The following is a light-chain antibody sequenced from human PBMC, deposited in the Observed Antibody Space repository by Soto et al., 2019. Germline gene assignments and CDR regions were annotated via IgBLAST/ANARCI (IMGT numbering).Light chain of an antibody. CDR3: QQANSFPLT. CDR1: QDIRSW. Sequence: DIQMTQSPSHVSASVGDRVSITCRASQDIRSWLAWYRQRPGKAPKLLIYAATILQSGVPSRLSGSGSGTAFTLTISNLQPEDFASYFCQQANSFPLTFGGGTKVDIK. J-gene: IGKJ4*01. V-gene: IGKV1-12*01. CDR2: AAT.